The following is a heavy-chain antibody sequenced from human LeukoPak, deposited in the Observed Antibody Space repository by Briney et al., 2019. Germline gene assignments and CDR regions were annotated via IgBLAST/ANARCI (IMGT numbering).Heavy chain of an antibody. V-gene: IGHV3-66*01. CDR3: ARDLYYGSGGYYFDN. D-gene: IGHD3-10*01. J-gene: IGHJ4*02. CDR1: GLTVSSKD. CDR2: LQSDSTT. Sequence: PGGPLRLSCGASGLTVSSKDMSWVRQAPGKGLEWVSVLQSDSTTYYADSVKGRFTISRDISKNTLYLQMNSLRVEDTAVYYCARDLYYGSGGYYFDNWGQGTLVTVSS.